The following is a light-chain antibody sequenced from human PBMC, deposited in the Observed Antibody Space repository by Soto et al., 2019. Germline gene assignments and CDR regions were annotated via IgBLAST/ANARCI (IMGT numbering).Light chain of an antibody. CDR2: SAS. CDR3: QQLSSHPLT. Sequence: IQLTQSPSSLSASVGDRVTITCRASQGITSYLAWYQQRPGKAPGLLIYSASTLQSGVPSRFSGSGYGTDFSLTISNLQPEDFATYYCQQLSSHPLTFGGGTKV. V-gene: IGKV1-9*01. J-gene: IGKJ4*01. CDR1: QGITSY.